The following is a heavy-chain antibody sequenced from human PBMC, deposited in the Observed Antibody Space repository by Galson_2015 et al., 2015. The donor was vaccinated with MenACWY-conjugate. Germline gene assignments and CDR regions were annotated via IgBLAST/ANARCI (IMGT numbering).Heavy chain of an antibody. CDR1: GDSVSSHSAS. D-gene: IGHD6-19*01. J-gene: IGHJ4*02. V-gene: IGHV6-1*01. CDR2: TYHRSKTYH. CDR3: TREASSSGWPTFDY. Sequence: CAISGDSVSSHSASWHWIRQSPSRGLEWLGRTYHRSKTYHDYAISLRSRITINADTSKNQVSLQLNSVSPEDTAVYFCTREASSSGWPTFDYWGQGIQVTVSS.